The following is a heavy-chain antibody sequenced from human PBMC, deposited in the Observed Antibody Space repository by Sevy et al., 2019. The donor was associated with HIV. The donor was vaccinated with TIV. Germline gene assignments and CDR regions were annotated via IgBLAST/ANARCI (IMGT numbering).Heavy chain of an antibody. J-gene: IGHJ5*02. CDR2: ISYDGSNK. Sequence: GGSLRLSCAATGFTFSSYAMHWVRQAPGKGLEWVAVISYDGSNKYYPNSVKGRFTISRDNSKNTLYLQMNSLTPEDTAVYYCARGSIRYYDILSGGFDPWGQGTLVTVSS. CDR3: ARGSIRYYDILSGGFDP. V-gene: IGHV3-30-3*01. D-gene: IGHD3-9*01. CDR1: GFTFSSYA.